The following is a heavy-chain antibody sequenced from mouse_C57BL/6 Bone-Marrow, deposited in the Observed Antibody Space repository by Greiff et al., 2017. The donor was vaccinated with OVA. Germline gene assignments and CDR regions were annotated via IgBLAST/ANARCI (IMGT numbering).Heavy chain of an antibody. D-gene: IGHD2-5*01. CDR1: GYTFTDYE. V-gene: IGHV1-15*01. J-gene: IGHJ4*01. CDR3: KRGYSNYYAMDY. Sequence: VQLQQSGAELVRPGASVTLSCKASGYTFTDYEMHWVKQTPVHGLEWIGAIDPETGGPAYNQKFKGKAILTADKSSSTDYMELRSLTSEDSAVYYCKRGYSNYYAMDYWGQGTSVTVSS. CDR2: IDPETGGP.